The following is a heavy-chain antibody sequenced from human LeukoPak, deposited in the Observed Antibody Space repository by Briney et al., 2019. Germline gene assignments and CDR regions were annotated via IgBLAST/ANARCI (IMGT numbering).Heavy chain of an antibody. CDR2: ICAYNANT. J-gene: IGHJ4*02. CDR3: ARDLWGSGAGYFDY. CDR1: VYTFSSNG. V-gene: IGHV1-18*01. Sequence: ASVKVSCKAPVYTFSSNGISWGRQAPRQGLEWMGCICAYNANTNYAQKLQGRVNMNTDISTSTAYMELRSLRSDDTAVYYCARDLWGSGAGYFDYWGQGTLVTVSS. D-gene: IGHD7-27*01.